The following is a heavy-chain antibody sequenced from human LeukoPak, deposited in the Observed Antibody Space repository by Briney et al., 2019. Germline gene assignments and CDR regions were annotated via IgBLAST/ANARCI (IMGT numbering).Heavy chain of an antibody. CDR3: AKYYYDSSGPFDY. CDR1: GFTFSSYA. D-gene: IGHD3-22*01. J-gene: IGHJ4*02. CDR2: ITGSGGST. Sequence: GGSLRLSCAASGFTFSSYAMSWVRQAPGKGLEWVSAITGSGGSTYYADSVEGRFTISRDNSKNTLYLQMNSLRAEDTAVYYCAKYYYDSSGPFDYWGQGTLVTVSS. V-gene: IGHV3-23*01.